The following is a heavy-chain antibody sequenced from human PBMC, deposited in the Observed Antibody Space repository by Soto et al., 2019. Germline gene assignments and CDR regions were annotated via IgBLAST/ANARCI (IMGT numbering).Heavy chain of an antibody. CDR2: ISSSGSSI. Sequence: XVSLRLSCTASGFTFSTFDMNWVRQAPGKGLEWISYISSSGSSIYYPDSVKGRFTISRDNAKKSLFLQMSSLRAEDTAVYYCARGLYYFDYWGQGTLVTVSS. CDR3: ARGLYYFDY. V-gene: IGHV3-48*03. CDR1: GFTFSTFD. J-gene: IGHJ4*02.